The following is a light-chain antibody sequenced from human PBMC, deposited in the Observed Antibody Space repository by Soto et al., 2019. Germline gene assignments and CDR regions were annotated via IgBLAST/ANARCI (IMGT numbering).Light chain of an antibody. Sequence: QSALTQPASVSGSPGQSITISCTGTSSDVGGYNYVSWYQQHPGKAPKLMIYDVSNRPSGVSNRFSGSKSGNTASLTISGLQAEDEADYYCSSYTSSSTEFGGGTKVNVL. CDR3: SSYTSSSTE. V-gene: IGLV2-14*01. CDR1: SSDVGGYNY. CDR2: DVS. J-gene: IGLJ3*02.